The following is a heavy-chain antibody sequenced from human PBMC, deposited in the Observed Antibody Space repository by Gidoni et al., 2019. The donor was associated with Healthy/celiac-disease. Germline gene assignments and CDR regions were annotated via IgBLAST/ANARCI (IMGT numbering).Heavy chain of an antibody. V-gene: IGHV4-34*01. Sequence: QVQLQQWGAGLLKPSETLSLTCAVNGESFSGYYWSWIRQPPGKGLEWIGEINHSGSTNYNPSLKSRVTISVDTSKNQFSLKLSSVTAADTAVYYCAMELYGSGSYYPDYWGQGTLVTVSS. CDR3: AMELYGSGSYYPDY. J-gene: IGHJ4*02. CDR2: INHSGST. CDR1: GESFSGYY. D-gene: IGHD3-10*01.